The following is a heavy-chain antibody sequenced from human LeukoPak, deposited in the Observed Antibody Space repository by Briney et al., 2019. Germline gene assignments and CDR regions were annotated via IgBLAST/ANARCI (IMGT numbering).Heavy chain of an antibody. J-gene: IGHJ4*02. CDR3: ARERESGYSYAQPDY. V-gene: IGHV1-46*01. D-gene: IGHD5-18*01. Sequence: PEASVKVSCKASGYTFTSYYMHWVRQAPGQGLEWMGIINPSGGSTSYAQKFQGRVTMTRDTSTSTVYMELSSLRSEDTAVYYCARERESGYSYAQPDYWGQGTLVTVSS. CDR1: GYTFTSYY. CDR2: INPSGGST.